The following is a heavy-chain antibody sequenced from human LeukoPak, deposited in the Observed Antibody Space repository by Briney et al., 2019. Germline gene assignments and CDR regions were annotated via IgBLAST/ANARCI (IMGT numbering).Heavy chain of an antibody. CDR1: GGSVSSGSYY. V-gene: IGHV4-61*01. CDR3: ARSMVRGVPYYYYGMDV. Sequence: SETLSLTCTVSGGSVSSGSYYWSWIRQPPGKGLEWIGYIYYSGSTNYNPSLKSRVTISVDTSKNQFSLKLSSVTAADTAAYYCARSMVRGVPYYYYGMDVWGKGTTVTVSS. CDR2: IYYSGST. J-gene: IGHJ6*04. D-gene: IGHD3-10*01.